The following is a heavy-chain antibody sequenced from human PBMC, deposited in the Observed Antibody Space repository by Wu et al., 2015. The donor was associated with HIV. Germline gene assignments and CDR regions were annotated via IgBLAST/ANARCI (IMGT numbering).Heavy chain of an antibody. CDR3: ARGRYSSNTGFFDF. CDR1: GYNFNGFG. D-gene: IGHD3-9*01. V-gene: IGHV1-18*01. CDR2: ISDYERNI. Sequence: QVQLVQSGIEVKKSGAPVKVSCKASGYNFNGFGIIWVRQAPGQGLEWMGWISDYERNIHYGQKFRGRLTLTADTVTSTAFMDLRNLRSDDTAIYFCARGRYSSNTGFFDFWGQGTLVTVSS. J-gene: IGHJ4*02.